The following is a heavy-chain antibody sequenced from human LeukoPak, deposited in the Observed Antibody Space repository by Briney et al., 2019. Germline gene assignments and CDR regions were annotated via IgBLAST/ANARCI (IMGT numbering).Heavy chain of an antibody. CDR3: ASSRYSSSWYEY. CDR2: INHGGST. CDR1: GGSFSGYY. Sequence: SETLSLTCAVYGGSFSGYYWSWIRQPPGKGLEWIGEINHGGSTNYNPSLKSRVTISVDTSKNQFSLKLSSVTAADTAVYYCASSRYSSSWYEYWGQGTLVTVSS. D-gene: IGHD6-13*01. V-gene: IGHV4-34*01. J-gene: IGHJ4*02.